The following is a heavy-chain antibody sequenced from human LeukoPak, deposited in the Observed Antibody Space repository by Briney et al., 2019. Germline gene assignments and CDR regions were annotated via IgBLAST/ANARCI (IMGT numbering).Heavy chain of an antibody. CDR3: ARQGSGGSYYYYYYMDV. CDR2: IYYSGST. D-gene: IGHD3-3*01. J-gene: IGHJ6*03. CDR1: GGSISSYY. Sequence: SSETLSLTCTVSGGSISSYYWGWIRQPPGKGLEWIGSIYYSGSTYYNPSLKSRVTISVDTSKNQFSLKLSSVTAADTAVYYCARQGSGGSYYYYYYMDVWGKGTTVTVSS. V-gene: IGHV4-39*01.